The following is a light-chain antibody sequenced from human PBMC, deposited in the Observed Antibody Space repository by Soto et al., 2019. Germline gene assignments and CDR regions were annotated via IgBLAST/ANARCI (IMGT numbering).Light chain of an antibody. J-gene: IGKJ1*01. CDR1: QGISNY. CDR2: AAS. CDR3: QKYNSAPRT. V-gene: IGKV1-27*01. Sequence: DIQMTQSPSSLSASVGDRVTITCRASQGISNYLAWYQQKPGKVPMLLIYAASTLQSGIASRFSGSGSGTDFSLTISSLQPEDVATYYCQKYNSAPRTFGQGTKVEIK.